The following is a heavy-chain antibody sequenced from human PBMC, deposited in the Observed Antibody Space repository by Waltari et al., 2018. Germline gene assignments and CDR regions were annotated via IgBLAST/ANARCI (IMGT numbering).Heavy chain of an antibody. CDR1: GFTFTPAW. J-gene: IGHJ4*01. D-gene: IGHD7-27*01. CDR3: TTLDAPWGG. Sequence: EVQMVESGGGLVKPGDSLRLSCAASGFTFTPAWLTWVRQGPGKVLEWVGQIKSKRDGAITDFAAPVRGRFSISRDDSQNMVFLQMNSLRTEDTAVYYCTTLDAPWGGWGHGTLVTVSS. CDR2: IKSKRDGAIT. V-gene: IGHV3-15*01.